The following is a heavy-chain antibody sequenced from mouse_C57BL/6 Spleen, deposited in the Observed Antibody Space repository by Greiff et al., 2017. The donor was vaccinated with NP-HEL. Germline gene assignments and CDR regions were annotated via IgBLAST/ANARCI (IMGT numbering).Heavy chain of an antibody. V-gene: IGHV1-55*01. D-gene: IGHD4-1*02. J-gene: IGHJ2*01. CDR1: GYTFTSYW. CDR2: IYPGSGST. Sequence: VQLQQSGAELVKPGASVKMSCKASGYTFTSYWITWVKQRPGQGLEWIGDIYPGSGSTNYNEKFKSKATLTVDTSSSTAYMQLSSLTSEDSAVYYCARSTGTTGYYFDYWGQGTTLTVSS. CDR3: ARSTGTTGYYFDY.